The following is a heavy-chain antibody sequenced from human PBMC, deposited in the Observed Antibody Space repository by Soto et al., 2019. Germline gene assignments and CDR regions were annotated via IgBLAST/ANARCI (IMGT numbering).Heavy chain of an antibody. Sequence: PGGSLRLSCAASGFTFSSYGMHWVRQAPGKGLEWVAVISYDGSNKYYADSVKGRFTISRDNSKNTLYLQMNSLRAEDTAVYYCAKDAWLRYFDWLLSRRYFDYWGQGTLVTVSS. J-gene: IGHJ4*02. D-gene: IGHD3-9*01. V-gene: IGHV3-30*18. CDR1: GFTFSSYG. CDR2: ISYDGSNK. CDR3: AKDAWLRYFDWLLSRRYFDY.